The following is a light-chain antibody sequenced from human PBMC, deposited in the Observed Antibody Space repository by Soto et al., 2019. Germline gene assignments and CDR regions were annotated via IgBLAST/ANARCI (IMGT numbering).Light chain of an antibody. V-gene: IGLV6-57*04. J-gene: IGLJ1*01. CDR2: EDN. CDR3: QSYDSSPLWV. Sequence: NFMLTQPHSVSESPGKMVTISCTRSSGSIASNYVQWYQQRPGSAPTTVIYEDNQRPSGVPDRFSGSIDSSSNSASLTISGLKPEDEADYYWQSYDSSPLWVFGTGTKVTVL. CDR1: SGSIASNY.